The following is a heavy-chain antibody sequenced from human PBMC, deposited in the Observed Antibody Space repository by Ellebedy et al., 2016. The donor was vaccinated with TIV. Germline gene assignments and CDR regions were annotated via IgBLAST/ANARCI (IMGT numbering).Heavy chain of an antibody. J-gene: IGHJ4*02. Sequence: GGSLRLSCATSGFTFSNYPMNWVRQAPGKGLEWVSTISGSGDTTYYADSVRGQFSISSDNSKNTVFLEMNSLRAEDTATYYCTRRAGGWGHFDYWGQGTLVTVSS. CDR1: GFTFSNYP. CDR3: TRRAGGWGHFDY. D-gene: IGHD2-8*02. V-gene: IGHV3-23*01. CDR2: ISGSGDTT.